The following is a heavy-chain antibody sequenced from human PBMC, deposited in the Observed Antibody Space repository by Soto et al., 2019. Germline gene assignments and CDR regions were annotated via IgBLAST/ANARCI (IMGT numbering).Heavy chain of an antibody. CDR3: ARRYSSSLDV. CDR2: IYYSGST. J-gene: IGHJ6*02. D-gene: IGHD6-13*01. V-gene: IGHV4-59*08. CDR1: GGSIRSYY. Sequence: SETLSLTCTVSGGSIRSYYWSWIRQSPGKGLEWIGYIYYSGSTNYNPSLKSRVTISVDTSKNQFSLKLSSVTAADTAVYYCARRYSSSLDVWGQGTTVTVSS.